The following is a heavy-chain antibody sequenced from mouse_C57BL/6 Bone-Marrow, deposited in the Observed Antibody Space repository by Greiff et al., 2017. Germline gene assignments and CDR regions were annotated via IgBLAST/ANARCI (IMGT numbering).Heavy chain of an antibody. CDR3: TRNHY. J-gene: IGHJ2*01. CDR1: GYTFTDYE. V-gene: IGHV1-15*01. CDR2: IDPETGGT. Sequence: VQLVESGAELVRPGASVTLSCKASGYTFTDYEMHWVKQTPVHGLEWIGAIDPETGGTAYTQKFKGKAILTADKSSSTAYMELRSLTSEDSAVYYCTRNHYWGQGTTLTVSS.